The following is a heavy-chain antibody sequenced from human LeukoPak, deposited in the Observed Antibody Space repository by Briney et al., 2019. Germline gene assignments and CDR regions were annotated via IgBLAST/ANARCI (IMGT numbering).Heavy chain of an antibody. CDR2: ISYDGSNK. Sequence: PGGSLRLSCAASGFTFSSYAMNWVRQAPGKGLEWVAVISYDGSNKYYADSVKGRFTISRDNSKNTLYLQMNSLRAEDTAVYYCASDLNYYASSCIGFDVWGQGTMVTVSS. CDR1: GFTFSSYA. CDR3: ASDLNYYASSCIGFDV. D-gene: IGHD3-22*01. V-gene: IGHV3-30-3*01. J-gene: IGHJ3*01.